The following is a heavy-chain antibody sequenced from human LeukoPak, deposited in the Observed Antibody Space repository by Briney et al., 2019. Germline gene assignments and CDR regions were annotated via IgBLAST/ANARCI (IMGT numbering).Heavy chain of an antibody. D-gene: IGHD2-21*02. Sequence: GESLKISCKGSGYRFTIYWIGWVRQMPGKGLEWMGIIDPGDSETRYSPSFQGQVTISADKSISTAYLQWSSLKASDTAMYYCARQFKGDYYFDYWGQGTLVTVSS. J-gene: IGHJ4*02. CDR2: IDPGDSET. CDR3: ARQFKGDYYFDY. V-gene: IGHV5-51*01. CDR1: GYRFTIYW.